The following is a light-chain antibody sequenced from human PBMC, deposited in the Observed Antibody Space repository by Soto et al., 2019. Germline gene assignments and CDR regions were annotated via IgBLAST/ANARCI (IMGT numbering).Light chain of an antibody. CDR3: QHYNNWIAS. J-gene: IGKJ4*01. CDR1: QTITSN. Sequence: ELVISQSPSTLSVYPGNTVTLSCRANQTITSNLAWYQQKPGQAPRLLIYGASTRATGIPVRFSGSGSGTEFTLTISSLQSEDFAVYYCQHYNNWIASFGGGTKVDI. V-gene: IGKV3-15*01. CDR2: GAS.